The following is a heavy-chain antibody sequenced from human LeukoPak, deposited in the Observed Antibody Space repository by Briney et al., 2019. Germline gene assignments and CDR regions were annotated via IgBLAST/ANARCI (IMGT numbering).Heavy chain of an antibody. D-gene: IGHD3-9*01. Sequence: VGSLRLSCAASGFTFSTYSLNWVRQAPGKGLEWVSSISSSSDDIHYIDSVKGRFTISRDNARNSLFLQMNSLRAEDTAVYYCARGDDILTGYYGFDSWGQGTLVTVSS. J-gene: IGHJ4*02. CDR3: ARGDDILTGYYGFDS. CDR1: GFTFSTYS. V-gene: IGHV3-21*01. CDR2: ISSSSDDI.